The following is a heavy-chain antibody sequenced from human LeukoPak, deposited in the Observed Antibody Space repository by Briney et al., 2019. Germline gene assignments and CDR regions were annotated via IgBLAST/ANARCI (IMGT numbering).Heavy chain of an antibody. CDR2: INHSGST. J-gene: IGHJ4*02. D-gene: IGHD2-2*01. V-gene: IGHV4-34*01. CDR3: ASRNAH. CDR1: GGSISSYY. Sequence: SETLSLTCTVSGGSISSYYWSWIRQPPGKGLEWIGEINHSGSTNYNVSLKSRVTISLDTSKKQFSLRLSSVTAADTAVYYCASRNAHWGQGTLVTVSS.